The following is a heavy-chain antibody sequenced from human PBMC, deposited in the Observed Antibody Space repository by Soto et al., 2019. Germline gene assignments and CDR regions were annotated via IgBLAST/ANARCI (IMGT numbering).Heavy chain of an antibody. CDR3: ARDHSSSTDVTHFDS. CDR1: GGTFSSYA. J-gene: IGHJ4*02. Sequence: QVHLVQSETEVKKPGSSVRVSCKASGGTFSSYAISWVRQAPGQGLEWMGGIIPIFGTANYAQKFRGRVTMTADESTGTAYMELRSLRSEDTAVYYCARDHSSSTDVTHFDSWGQGTLVTVSS. V-gene: IGHV1-69*01. CDR2: IIPIFGTA. D-gene: IGHD2-21*02.